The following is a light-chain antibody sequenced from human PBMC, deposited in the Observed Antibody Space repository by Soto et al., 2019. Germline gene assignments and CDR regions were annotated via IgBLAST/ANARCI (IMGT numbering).Light chain of an antibody. J-gene: IGKJ1*01. V-gene: IGKV4-1*01. CDR2: KAS. Sequence: DIVMTQSPDSLAVSLGERATINCKSSQSVLYSSNNKNYLAWYQQKPGKAPKLLIYKASSLESGVPSRFSGSGSGTEFTLTISSLQPDDFATYYCQQYNSYSWTFGQGTKVDIK. CDR3: QQYNSYSWT. CDR1: QSVLYSSNNKNY.